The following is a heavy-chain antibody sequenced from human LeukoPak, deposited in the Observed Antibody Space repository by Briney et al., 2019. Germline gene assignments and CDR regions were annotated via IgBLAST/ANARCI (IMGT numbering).Heavy chain of an antibody. CDR3: ARDRTPATRGFDI. CDR1: GFTVSTNY. CDR2: LFSGGST. D-gene: IGHD1-26*01. J-gene: IGHJ3*02. Sequence: GGSLRLSCAASGFTVSTNYMNWVRQAPGEGLEWVSVLFSGGSTYYADSVKGRFTISRDNSKNTVYLQMNSLRAEDTAVYYCARDRTPATRGFDIWGQGTMVTVSS. V-gene: IGHV3-66*01.